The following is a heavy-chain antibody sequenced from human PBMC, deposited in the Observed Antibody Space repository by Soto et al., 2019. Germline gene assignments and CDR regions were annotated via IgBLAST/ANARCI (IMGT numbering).Heavy chain of an antibody. V-gene: IGHV3-48*02. CDR2: ISSSSSTI. D-gene: IGHD2-15*01. CDR1: GFTFSSYS. CDR3: VKDLGRGYYFDY. Sequence: GSLRLSCAASGFTFSSYSMNWVRQAPGKGLEWVSYISSSSSTIYYAASVKGRFTISRDNAKNSLYLQMNSLRDEDTAVYYCVKDLGRGYYFDYWGQGTLVTVSS. J-gene: IGHJ4*02.